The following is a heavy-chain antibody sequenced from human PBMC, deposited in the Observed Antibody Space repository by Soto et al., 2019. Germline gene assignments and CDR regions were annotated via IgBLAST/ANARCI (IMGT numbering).Heavy chain of an antibody. J-gene: IGHJ4*02. CDR2: ISVPGGSA. D-gene: IGHD6-13*01. CDR1: GFTFSFYT. CDR3: EKVSSSWYAGFFDL. V-gene: IGHV3-23*01. Sequence: GSLRLSCVASGFTFSFYTMSWVRQAPGKGLEWVSLISVPGGSANYADSVKGRFTFSRDNSMNTLYLQMKALRAEDTAVYYCEKVSSSWYAGFFDLWGQGTLVTVSS.